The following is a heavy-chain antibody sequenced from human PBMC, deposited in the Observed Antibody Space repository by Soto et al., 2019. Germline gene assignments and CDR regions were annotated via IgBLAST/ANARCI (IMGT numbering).Heavy chain of an antibody. CDR3: AVGRVTPGGYYYYYGMDV. D-gene: IGHD1-26*01. J-gene: IGHJ6*02. Sequence: SVKVSCKASGFIFSSSAVQWVRQARGQRLAWIGGIVVGSGNTNYAEKFQERVTITRDMSTSTAYMELSSLRSEDTAVYYCAVGRVTPGGYYYYYGMDVWGQGTTVTVSS. CDR2: IVVGSGNT. CDR1: GFIFSSSA. V-gene: IGHV1-58*01.